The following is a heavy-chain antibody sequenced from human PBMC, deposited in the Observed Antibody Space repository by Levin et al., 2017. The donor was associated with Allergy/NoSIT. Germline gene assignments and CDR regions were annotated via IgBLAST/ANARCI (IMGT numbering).Heavy chain of an antibody. CDR1: GYTFTGYY. D-gene: IGHD4-17*01. CDR2: INPNSGGT. V-gene: IGHV1-2*06. J-gene: IGHJ6*03. CDR3: ASGGDYEVDTYYYLPV. Sequence: GESLKISCKASGYTFTGYYMHWVRQAPGQGLEWMGRINPNSGGTNYAQKGSGMVPMTRDTSISTAYMELSRLRSDDTAVYYGASGGDYEVDTYYYLPVWGKGTTVTVSS.